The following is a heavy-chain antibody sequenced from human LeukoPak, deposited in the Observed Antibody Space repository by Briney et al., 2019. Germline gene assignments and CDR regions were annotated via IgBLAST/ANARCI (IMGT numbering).Heavy chain of an antibody. V-gene: IGHV4-34*01. J-gene: IGHJ4*03. CDR3: ARGATISETGYFDF. D-gene: IGHD5-24*01. CDR1: GGSFSRYY. Sequence: PSETLSLTCAVYGGSFSRYYWSWIRQSPGKGLEWIAEIDHRGDTNYNPSVKSRVPISVDTSKNQFSLKVRSLSAADTAVYYCARGATISETGYFDFWGQGTPVTVSS. CDR2: IDHRGDT.